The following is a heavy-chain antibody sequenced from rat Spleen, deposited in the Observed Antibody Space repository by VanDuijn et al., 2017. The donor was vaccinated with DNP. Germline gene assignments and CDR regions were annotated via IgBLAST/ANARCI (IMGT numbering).Heavy chain of an antibody. J-gene: IGHJ3*01. D-gene: IGHD1-1*01. CDR2: IRYDGGST. V-gene: IGHV5-22*01. Sequence: EVQLVESGGGLVQPGRSLKLSCEASGFTFSDYYMAWVRQAPTKGLEWVAYIRYDGGSTYYGDSVKGRFTISRDNAKSTLYLQMNSLRSDDMATYYCARPMDYYSGGFAYWGQGTLVTVSS. CDR3: ARPMDYYSGGFAY. CDR1: GFTFSDYY.